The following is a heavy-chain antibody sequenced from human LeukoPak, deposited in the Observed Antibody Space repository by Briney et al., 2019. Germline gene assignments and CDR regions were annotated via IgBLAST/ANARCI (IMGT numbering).Heavy chain of an antibody. Sequence: GSLRLSCAASGFTFSSYWMHWVRQAPGKGLVWVSRINSDGSSTSYADSVKGRFTISRDNAKNTLYLQMNSLRAGDTAVYYCAARGYSSGWLVFDYWGQGTLVTVSS. CDR2: INSDGSST. V-gene: IGHV3-74*01. D-gene: IGHD6-19*01. CDR3: AARGYSSGWLVFDY. CDR1: GFTFSSYW. J-gene: IGHJ4*02.